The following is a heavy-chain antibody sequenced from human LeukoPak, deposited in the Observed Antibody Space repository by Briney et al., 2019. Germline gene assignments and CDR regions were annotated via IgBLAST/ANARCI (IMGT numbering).Heavy chain of an antibody. CDR1: GFTFSTYW. CDR2: ISWNSGSI. V-gene: IGHV3-9*01. J-gene: IGHJ5*02. D-gene: IGHD4-23*01. Sequence: GGSLRLSCAASGFTFSTYWMAWVRQAPGKGLEWVSGISWNSGSIGYADSVKGRFTISRDNAKNSLYLQMNSLRAEDTALYYCAKDSRGGNFNWFDPWGQGTLVTVSS. CDR3: AKDSRGGNFNWFDP.